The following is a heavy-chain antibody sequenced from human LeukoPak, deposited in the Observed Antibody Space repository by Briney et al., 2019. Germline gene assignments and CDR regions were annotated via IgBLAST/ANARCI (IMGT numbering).Heavy chain of an antibody. Sequence: PGESLKISCKGSGYRFTSYWTAWVRQMPGKGLEWMGSIYPGDSDTRYSPSFQGQVTISVDKSISTAYLQWTSLKASDTAMYYCARQPSRDAFDIWGQATMVTVSS. V-gene: IGHV5-51*01. CDR2: IYPGDSDT. CDR1: GYRFTSYW. J-gene: IGHJ3*02. CDR3: ARQPSRDAFDI.